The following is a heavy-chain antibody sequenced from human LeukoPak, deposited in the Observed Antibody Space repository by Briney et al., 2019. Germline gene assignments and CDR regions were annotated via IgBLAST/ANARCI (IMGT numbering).Heavy chain of an antibody. J-gene: IGHJ4*02. CDR3: ARQSSYSGSYYDY. Sequence: TSETLSLTCTVSGGSISISSYYWGWIRQPPGKGLEWIGSIYYSGSTYYNPSLKSRVTISVDTSKNQFSLKLSSVTAADTAAYYCARQSSYSGSYYDYWGQGTLVTVSS. V-gene: IGHV4-39*01. D-gene: IGHD1-26*01. CDR2: IYYSGST. CDR1: GGSISISSYY.